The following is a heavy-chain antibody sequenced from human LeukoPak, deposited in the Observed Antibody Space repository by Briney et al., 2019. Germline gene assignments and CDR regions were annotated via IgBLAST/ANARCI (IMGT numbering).Heavy chain of an antibody. D-gene: IGHD3-22*01. J-gene: IGHJ4*02. CDR2: INPNSGGT. V-gene: IGHV1-2*02. CDR3: AGVTYYYDIGDY. Sequence: PAASVRVSCKASGYTFTGYYMHWVRQAPGQGLEWMGWINPNSGGTNYAQTVQGRFTMTRDTSISTAYMELSRLRSDDTAVYYCAGVTYYYDIGDYWGQGTLVTVSS. CDR1: GYTFTGYY.